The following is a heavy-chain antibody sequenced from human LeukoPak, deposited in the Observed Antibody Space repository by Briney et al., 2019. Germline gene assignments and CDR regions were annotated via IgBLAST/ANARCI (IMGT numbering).Heavy chain of an antibody. D-gene: IGHD3-22*01. CDR1: GGSISSYN. Sequence: SETLSLTCTVSGGSISSYNWSWIRQPPGKGPEWIGYIYYSGTTNYNPSLKSRVTISVDTPKNQFSLKLRSVTAADTAVYYCAGDCYDSSGPGVFDPWGQGTLVTVSS. CDR2: IYYSGTT. CDR3: AGDCYDSSGPGVFDP. J-gene: IGHJ5*02. V-gene: IGHV4-4*08.